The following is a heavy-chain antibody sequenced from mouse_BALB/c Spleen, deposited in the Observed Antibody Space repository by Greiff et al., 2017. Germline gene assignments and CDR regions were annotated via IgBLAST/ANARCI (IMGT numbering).Heavy chain of an antibody. D-gene: IGHD2-4*01. CDR1: GYTFTSYW. V-gene: IGHV1-7*01. J-gene: IGHJ4*01. Sequence: QVQLKQSGAELAKPGASVKMSCKASGYTFTSYWMHWVKQRPGQGLEWIGYINPSTGYTEYNQKFKDKATLTADKSSSTAYMQLSSLTSEDSAVYYCARWYDYPLYYAMDYWGQGTSVTVSS. CDR3: ARWYDYPLYYAMDY. CDR2: INPSTGYT.